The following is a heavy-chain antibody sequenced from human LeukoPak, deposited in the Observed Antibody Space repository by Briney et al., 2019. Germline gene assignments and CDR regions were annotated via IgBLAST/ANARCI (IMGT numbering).Heavy chain of an antibody. CDR2: ISAYNGKT. CDR3: ARDVRLRYFDWLLYNYYYYYGMDV. D-gene: IGHD3-9*01. Sequence: GASVKVSCKASGYTFTSYGISWVRQAPGQGLEWMGWISAYNGKTNYAQKLQGRVTMTTDTSTSTAYMELRSLRSDDTAVYYCARDVRLRYFDWLLYNYYYYYGMDVWGKGTTVTVSS. J-gene: IGHJ6*04. V-gene: IGHV1-18*04. CDR1: GYTFTSYG.